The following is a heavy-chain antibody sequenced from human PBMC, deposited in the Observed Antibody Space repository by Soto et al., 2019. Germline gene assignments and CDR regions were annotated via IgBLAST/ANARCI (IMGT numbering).Heavy chain of an antibody. CDR3: ARDRAATHPGVSVARPAYGMDV. J-gene: IGHJ6*02. CDR2: INPNGGST. CDR1: GYTFTSYY. Sequence: QVQLVQSGAEVKKPGASVKVSCKASGYTFTSYYMHWVQQAPGQGLEWMGIINPNGGSTSYAQKFQGRVTMTRDTSTSTVYMELSSLRSEDTAVYYCARDRAATHPGVSVARPAYGMDVWGQGTTVTVSS. D-gene: IGHD2-15*01. V-gene: IGHV1-46*01.